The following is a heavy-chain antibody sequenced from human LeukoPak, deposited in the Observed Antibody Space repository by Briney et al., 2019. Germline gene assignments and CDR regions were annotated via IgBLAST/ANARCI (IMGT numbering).Heavy chain of an antibody. D-gene: IGHD3-10*01. Sequence: GGSLRLSCAASGFTFSSYAMSWVRQAPGKGLEWVSVISGSGGSTYYADSVKGRFTISRDNSKNTVYVQMNSLRAEDTAVYYCAKDIVRGVPTFDYWGQGTLVTVSS. CDR2: ISGSGGST. V-gene: IGHV3-23*01. CDR1: GFTFSSYA. J-gene: IGHJ4*02. CDR3: AKDIVRGVPTFDY.